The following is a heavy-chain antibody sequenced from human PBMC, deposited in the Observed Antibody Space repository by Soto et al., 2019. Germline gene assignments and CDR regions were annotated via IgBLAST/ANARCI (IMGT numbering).Heavy chain of an antibody. CDR1: GFTFSHYG. CDR3: AKDTVGGYSFWSGYYSDGLDV. J-gene: IGHJ3*01. Sequence: QVQLVESGGGVVQPGGSLRLSCAASGFTFSHYGMEWVRQAPGKGLEWVAVISFDGSIEYYADSVKGRFTISRDNYKGTLSLQMDSLRVEDTAVYFCAKDTVGGYSFWSGYYSDGLDVWGLGTLVTVS. CDR2: ISFDGSIE. D-gene: IGHD3-3*01. V-gene: IGHV3-30*18.